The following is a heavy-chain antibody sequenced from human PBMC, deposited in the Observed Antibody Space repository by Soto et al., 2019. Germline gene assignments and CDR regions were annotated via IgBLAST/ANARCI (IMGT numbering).Heavy chain of an antibody. CDR3: ASSTLTTRDYYYYDGMYV. D-gene: IGHD4-17*01. CDR1: GGTFSSYA. V-gene: IGHV1-69*06. Sequence: QVQLVQSGAEVKKPGSSVKVSCKASGGTFSSYAISWVRQAPGQGLEWMGGIIPIFDTAIYAQKFQGRVTITADKSTSTAYMELSSLRSEATAVYYCASSTLTTRDYYYYDGMYVWGQGTTVTVSS. CDR2: IIPIFDTA. J-gene: IGHJ6*02.